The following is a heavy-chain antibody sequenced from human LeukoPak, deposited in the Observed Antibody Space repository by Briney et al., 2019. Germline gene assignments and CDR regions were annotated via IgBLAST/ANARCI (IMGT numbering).Heavy chain of an antibody. CDR3: ARGIGYCSSTSCHDY. CDR1: GGTFSSYA. J-gene: IGHJ4*02. Sequence: SVKVSCKASGGTFSSYAISWVRQAPGQGLEWMGRIIPILGIANYAQKFQGRVTITADKSTSTAYMELSSLRSEDTAVYYCARGIGYCSSTSCHDYWGQGTLSPSPQ. D-gene: IGHD2-2*01. V-gene: IGHV1-69*04. CDR2: IIPILGIA.